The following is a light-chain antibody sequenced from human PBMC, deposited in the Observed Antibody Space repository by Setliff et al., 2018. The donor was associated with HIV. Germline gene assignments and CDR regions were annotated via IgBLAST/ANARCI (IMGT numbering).Light chain of an antibody. Sequence: QSVLAQPASVSGSPGQSITISCTGNNSNVGKYDFVSWYRQYPGKAPELTIYEVTKRPSGVSKRFSGSKSGNAASLTISGLHPDDEADYYCSSFTSSSTYGSYTSSSTYVFGIGTKVTVL. V-gene: IGLV2-14*02. CDR3: SSFTSSSTYGSYTSSSTYV. CDR2: EVT. J-gene: IGLJ1*01. CDR1: NSNVGKYDF.